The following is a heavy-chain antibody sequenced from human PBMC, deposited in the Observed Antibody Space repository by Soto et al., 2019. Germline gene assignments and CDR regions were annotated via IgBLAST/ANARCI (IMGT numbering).Heavy chain of an antibody. CDR1: GFAFSSYA. D-gene: IGHD6-19*01. Sequence: QFQLVESGGGVVQPGRSLRLSCAASGFAFSSYAMHWVRQAPGKGLEWVALTSDDGVTKYYADSVRGRFTISRDNSKNTLYLQMNSLRPEDTAIYYAYSSGWWGQGTQVTVCS. CDR3: YSSGW. V-gene: IGHV3-30*04. J-gene: IGHJ4*02. CDR2: TSDDGVTK.